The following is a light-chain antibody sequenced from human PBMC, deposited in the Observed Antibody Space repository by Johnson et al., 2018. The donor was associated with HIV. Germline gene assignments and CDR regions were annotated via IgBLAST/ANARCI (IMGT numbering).Light chain of an antibody. J-gene: IGLJ1*01. Sequence: QSVLTQPPSVSAAPGQKVTISCSGIGSNIGDNYVSWYQQLPGTAPKLLIYENNKRPSGIPDRFSGSKSGTSATLGITGLQTGDEADYYCGTWDSSLSAGRYVFGTGTKVTVL. CDR1: GSNIGDNY. CDR2: ENN. V-gene: IGLV1-51*02. CDR3: GTWDSSLSAGRYV.